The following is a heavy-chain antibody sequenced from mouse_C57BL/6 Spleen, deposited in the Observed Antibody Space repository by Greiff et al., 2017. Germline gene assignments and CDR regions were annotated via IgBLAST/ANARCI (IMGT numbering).Heavy chain of an antibody. Sequence: QVQLQQPGAELVKPGASVKLSCKASGYTFTSYWMHWVKRRPGQGLEWIGMIHPNSGSTNYNEKFKSKATLTVDKSSSTAYMQLSSLTSEDSAVYYCARERDYYGSSYDAMDYWGQGTSVTVSS. CDR1: GYTFTSYW. CDR2: IHPNSGST. D-gene: IGHD1-1*01. V-gene: IGHV1-64*01. J-gene: IGHJ4*01. CDR3: ARERDYYGSSYDAMDY.